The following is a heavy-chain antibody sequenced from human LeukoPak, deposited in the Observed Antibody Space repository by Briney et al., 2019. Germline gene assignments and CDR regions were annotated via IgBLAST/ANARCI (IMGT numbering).Heavy chain of an antibody. J-gene: IGHJ4*02. CDR1: GFTFSGSA. Sequence: GGSLRLSCPASGFTFSGSAMHWVRQAPGKGLEWVSGISGSGSSTYYADSVKGRFTLSRDYPKNTLYLQMNSLRAEDTAVYFCAKYSGSYYYPPNWDSWGQGTLVTVSS. CDR2: ISGSGSST. V-gene: IGHV3-23*01. CDR3: AKYSGSYYYPPNWDS. D-gene: IGHD1-26*01.